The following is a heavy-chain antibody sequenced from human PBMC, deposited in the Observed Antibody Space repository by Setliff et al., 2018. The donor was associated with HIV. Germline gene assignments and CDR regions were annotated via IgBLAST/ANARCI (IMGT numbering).Heavy chain of an antibody. CDR3: AKMACSGGNCYSGS. CDR1: GFTFGSYA. Sequence: GGSLRLSCTASGFTFGSYAMSWVRQAPGKGLEWVSAISGSGGSTYYADSVKGRFTISRDNSKNTLYLQMSGLRAEDTAVYYCAKMACSGGNCYSGSWGQGALVTVPQ. V-gene: IGHV3-23*01. CDR2: ISGSGGST. J-gene: IGHJ5*02. D-gene: IGHD2-15*01.